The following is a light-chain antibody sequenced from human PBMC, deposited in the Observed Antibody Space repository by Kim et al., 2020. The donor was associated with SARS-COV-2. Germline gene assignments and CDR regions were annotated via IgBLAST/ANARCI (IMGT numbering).Light chain of an antibody. J-gene: IGLJ3*02. V-gene: IGLV1-44*01. CDR2: SNN. Sequence: GQRVPLSCYGSNPKNGNNTVNWSPQLPGTAPKLLIYSNNQRPSGVPDRFSGSKSGTSASLAISGLQSEDEADYYCAAWDDSLNGPVFGGGTQLTVL. CDR3: AAWDDSLNGPV. CDR1: NPKNGNNT.